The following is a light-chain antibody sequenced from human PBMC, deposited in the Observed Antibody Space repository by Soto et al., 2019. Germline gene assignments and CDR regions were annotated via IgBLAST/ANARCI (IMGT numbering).Light chain of an antibody. CDR3: QQYRNWPAWT. Sequence: EIVMTQSPATVAGSPGGTATLSGRASQSLGGNLAWYQQKPGQAPRLLIFRASSRATGVPARFSASGSGTEFTLTISGLLSEDFAVYYCQQYRNWPAWTFGPGTKVDIK. V-gene: IGKV3-15*01. J-gene: IGKJ1*01. CDR1: QSLGGN. CDR2: RAS.